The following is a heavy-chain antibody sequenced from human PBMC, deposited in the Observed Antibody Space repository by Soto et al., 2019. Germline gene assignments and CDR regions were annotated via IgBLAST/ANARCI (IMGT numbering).Heavy chain of an antibody. CDR3: ATLHSSGPKDYYYNVDV. Sequence: SETLSLTCTVSGASISSYYWSWIRQPAGKGLEWIGRVYSSGGTNYNPSLKSRVTMSVDTSKSQFSLKLTSVTAADTAIYYCATLHSSGPKDYYYNVDVWGQGTTVTVSS. CDR2: VYSSGGT. V-gene: IGHV4-4*07. D-gene: IGHD6-19*01. CDR1: GASISSYY. J-gene: IGHJ6*02.